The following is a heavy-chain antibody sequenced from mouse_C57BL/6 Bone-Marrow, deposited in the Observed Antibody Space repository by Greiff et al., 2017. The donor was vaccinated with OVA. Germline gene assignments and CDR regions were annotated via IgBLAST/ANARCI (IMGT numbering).Heavy chain of an antibody. D-gene: IGHD2-3*01. Sequence: DVKLVESGGDLVKPGGSLKLSCAASGFTFSSYGMSWVRQTPDKRLEWVATISSGGSYTYYPDSVKGRFTISRDNAKNTLYLQMSSLKSEDTAMYYCARHVYYYFDYWGQGTTLTVSS. CDR2: ISSGGSYT. J-gene: IGHJ2*01. CDR3: ARHVYYYFDY. CDR1: GFTFSSYG. V-gene: IGHV5-6*02.